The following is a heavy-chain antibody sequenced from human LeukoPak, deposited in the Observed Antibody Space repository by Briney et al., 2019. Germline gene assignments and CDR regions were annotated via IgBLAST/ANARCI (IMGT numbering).Heavy chain of an antibody. CDR3: ARGRLNWNPYYYYYMDV. J-gene: IGHJ6*03. CDR2: IYYSGSA. V-gene: IGHV4-59*12. CDR1: GGSISSYY. Sequence: PSEALSLTCTVSGGSISSYYWSWIRQPPGKGLEWIGYIYYSGSANYNPSLKSRVTISVDTSKNQFSLKLSSVTAADTALYYCARGRLNWNPYYYYYMDVWGKGTTVTVSS. D-gene: IGHD1-1*01.